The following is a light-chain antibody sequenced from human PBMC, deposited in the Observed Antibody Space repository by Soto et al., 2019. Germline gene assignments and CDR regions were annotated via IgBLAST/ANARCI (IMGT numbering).Light chain of an antibody. V-gene: IGKV3-20*01. CDR3: QQYGSSPWT. Sequence: EIVLTQSPGTLSLSPGERATLSCRASQYVSSSYLAWYQQKPDQAPRLLLYGASSRATGIPDRFSGSGSGTDFTLTISRLDPEDFAMYYCQQYGSSPWTFGHGTKVDIK. CDR2: GAS. CDR1: QYVSSSY. J-gene: IGKJ1*01.